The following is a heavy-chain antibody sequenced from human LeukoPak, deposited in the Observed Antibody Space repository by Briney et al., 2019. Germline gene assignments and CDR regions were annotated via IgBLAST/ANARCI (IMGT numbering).Heavy chain of an antibody. CDR3: ARGAVEMATIYLDY. CDR2: IYSGGST. J-gene: IGHJ4*02. D-gene: IGHD5-24*01. V-gene: IGHV3-53*04. Sequence: PGRSLRLSCVASGFAVSGNYMSWVRQAPGKGLEWVSVIYSGGSTYYADSVRGRFTISRHNSMNTLYLQMNSLRAEDTAVYYCARGAVEMATIYLDYWGQGTLVTVSS. CDR1: GFAVSGNY.